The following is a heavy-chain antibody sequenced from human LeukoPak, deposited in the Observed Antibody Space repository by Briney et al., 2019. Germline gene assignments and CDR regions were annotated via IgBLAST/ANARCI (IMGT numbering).Heavy chain of an antibody. J-gene: IGHJ4*02. CDR1: GGSISSSSYY. V-gene: IGHV4-39*01. Sequence: SETLSLTCTVSGGSISSSSYYWGWIRQPPGKGLEWIGSIYYSGSTYYNPSLKSRVTISVDTSRNQFSLKLSSVTAADTAVYYCARLATVALDYRGQGTLVTVSS. D-gene: IGHD4-23*01. CDR3: ARLATVALDY. CDR2: IYYSGST.